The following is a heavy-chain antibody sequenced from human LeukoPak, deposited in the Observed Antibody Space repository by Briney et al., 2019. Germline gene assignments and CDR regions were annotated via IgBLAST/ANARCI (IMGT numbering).Heavy chain of an antibody. V-gene: IGHV1-2*02. CDR3: ARLRSSGWYHRGNYYYMDV. J-gene: IGHJ6*03. D-gene: IGHD6-19*01. CDR2: INPNSGGT. Sequence: ASVKVSCKASGYTFTGYYMHWVRQAPGQGLEWMGWINPNSGGTNYAQKFQGRVTMTRNTSISTAYMELSRLRSDDTAVYYCARLRSSGWYHRGNYYYMDVWGKGTTVTISS. CDR1: GYTFTGYY.